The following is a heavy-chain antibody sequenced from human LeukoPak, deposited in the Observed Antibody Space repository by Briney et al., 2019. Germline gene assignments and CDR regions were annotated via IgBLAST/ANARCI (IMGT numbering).Heavy chain of an antibody. V-gene: IGHV5-51*01. Sequence: GESLKISCQGSGYSFAHYWVGWVRQMPGKGLEWMGIVDPGDSDTRYYPSFRGQVTISVDGSINTAYLLWNSLKASDTAMYYCARQAHSGTYNYLDPWGQGTLVTVSS. CDR2: VDPGDSDT. CDR1: GYSFAHYW. J-gene: IGHJ5*02. CDR3: ARQAHSGTYNYLDP. D-gene: IGHD5-24*01.